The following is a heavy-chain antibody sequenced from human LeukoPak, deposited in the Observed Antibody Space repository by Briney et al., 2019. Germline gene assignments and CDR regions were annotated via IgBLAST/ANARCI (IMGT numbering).Heavy chain of an antibody. CDR2: IYYSGST. CDR1: GGSISSYY. J-gene: IGHJ4*02. D-gene: IGHD1-26*01. Sequence: SETLSLTCTVSGGSISSYYWSWIRQPPGKGLEWIGYIYYSGSTNYNPSLKSRVTISVDTSKNQFSLKLSSVTAVDTAVYYCARDGGSYYFDYWGQGTLVTVSS. CDR3: ARDGGSYYFDY. V-gene: IGHV4-59*01.